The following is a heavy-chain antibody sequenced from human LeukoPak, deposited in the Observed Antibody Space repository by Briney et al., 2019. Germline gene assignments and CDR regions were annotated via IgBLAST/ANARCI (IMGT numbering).Heavy chain of an antibody. Sequence: SETLSLTCAVSGYSISSGYYWSWIRQPPGKGLEWIGYIYYSGSTNYNPSLKGRVTISVDTSKNQFSLKLSSVTAADTAVYYCARGRDYYDSSGYYYYFDYWGQGTLVTVSS. J-gene: IGHJ4*02. CDR3: ARGRDYYDSSGYYYYFDY. V-gene: IGHV4-61*01. D-gene: IGHD3-22*01. CDR1: GYSISSGYY. CDR2: IYYSGST.